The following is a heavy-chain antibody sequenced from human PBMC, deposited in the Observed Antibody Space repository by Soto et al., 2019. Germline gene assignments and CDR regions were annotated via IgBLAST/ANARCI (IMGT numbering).Heavy chain of an antibody. Sequence: SGTTSLTCTVAGDTISSYFWSWIRQPPGKGLEWIGYIYYSGNTNYNPSLKSRVTISVDRSKNQFSLKLSSVTAADTAVYYCASRGPDYWGQGTLVTVSS. CDR1: GDTISSYF. D-gene: IGHD5-12*01. CDR3: ASRGPDY. J-gene: IGHJ4*02. CDR2: IYYSGNT. V-gene: IGHV4-59*07.